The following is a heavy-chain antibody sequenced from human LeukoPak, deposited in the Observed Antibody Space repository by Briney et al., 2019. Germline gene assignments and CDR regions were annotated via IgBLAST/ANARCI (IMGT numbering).Heavy chain of an antibody. CDR3: TTEAMVRGVIIKGVDY. J-gene: IGHJ4*02. Sequence: GSLRLSCAASGFTFSNAWMSWVRQAPGKGLEWVGRIKSKTDGGTTDYAAPVKGRFTISRDDSKNTLYLQMNSLKTEDTAVYYCTTEAMVRGVIIKGVDYWGQGTLVAVSS. CDR1: GFTFSNAW. V-gene: IGHV3-15*01. CDR2: IKSKTDGGTT. D-gene: IGHD3-10*01.